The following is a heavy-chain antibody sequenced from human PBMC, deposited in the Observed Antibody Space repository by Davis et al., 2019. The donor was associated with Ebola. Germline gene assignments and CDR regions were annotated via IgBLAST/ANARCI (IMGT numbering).Heavy chain of an antibody. CDR2: IYYSGST. V-gene: IGHV4-59*12. CDR3: ARGERFTGNWFDP. Sequence: SETLSLTCTVSAGSISSYYWSWIRQLPGKGLEWIGYIYYSGSTNYNPSLKSRVTISVDTSKNQFSLKLSSVTAADSAVYYCARGERFTGNWFDPWGQGTLVTVSS. CDR1: AGSISSYY. J-gene: IGHJ5*02. D-gene: IGHD3-3*01.